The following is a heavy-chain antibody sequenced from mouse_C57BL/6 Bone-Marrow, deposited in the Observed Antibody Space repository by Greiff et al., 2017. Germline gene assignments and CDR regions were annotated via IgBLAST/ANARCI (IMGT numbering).Heavy chain of an antibody. V-gene: IGHV1-69*01. CDR3: ASLTGRFAY. CDR1: GYTFTSYW. CDR2: IDPSDSYT. J-gene: IGHJ3*01. D-gene: IGHD4-1*01. Sequence: QVQLQQPGAELVMPGASVKLSCKASGYTFTSYWMHWVKQRPGQGLEWIGEIDPSDSYTNYNQKFKGKSTLTVDKSSSTAYMQLSSLTSEDSAVYYCASLTGRFAYWGQGTLGTVSA.